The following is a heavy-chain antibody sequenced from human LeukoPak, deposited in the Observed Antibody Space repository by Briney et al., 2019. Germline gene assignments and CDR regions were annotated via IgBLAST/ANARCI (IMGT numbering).Heavy chain of an antibody. CDR3: ARAQRIAVAGTYYYYMNV. J-gene: IGHJ6*03. CDR2: MNPNSGNT. D-gene: IGHD6-19*01. Sequence: ASVKVSCKASGYTFTSYDINWARQATGQGLEWMGWMNPNSGNTGYAQKFQGRVTMTRNTSISTAYMELSSLRSEDTAVYYCARAQRIAVAGTYYYYMNVWGKGTTVTVSS. V-gene: IGHV1-8*01. CDR1: GYTFTSYD.